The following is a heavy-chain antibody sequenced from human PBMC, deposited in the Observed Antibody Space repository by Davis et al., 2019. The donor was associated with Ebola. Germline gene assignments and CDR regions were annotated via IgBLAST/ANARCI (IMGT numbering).Heavy chain of an antibody. Sequence: MPGGSLRLSCTVSGGSISSYYCSWIRQPPGKGLEWTGYIYYSGGTNYNPSLKSRVTISLDTSKNQFSLKLTSVTAADPAVYYCARGRDAYKTGYWGQGTLVTVSS. D-gene: IGHD5-24*01. CDR3: ARGRDAYKTGY. J-gene: IGHJ4*02. CDR2: IYYSGGT. V-gene: IGHV4-59*01. CDR1: GGSISSYY.